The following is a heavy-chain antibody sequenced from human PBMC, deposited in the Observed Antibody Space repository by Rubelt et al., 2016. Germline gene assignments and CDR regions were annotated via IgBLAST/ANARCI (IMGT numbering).Heavy chain of an antibody. V-gene: IGHV1-18*01. Sequence: QVQLVQSGAEVKKPGASVKVSCKASGYTFTSYGISWVRQAPGQGLEWMGWISAYNGNTNYAQKLQGRVTMPTDTSTSTAYMELRSLRSDDTAVYYCASMYSSSWYRGWFDPWGQGTLVTVSS. CDR2: ISAYNGNT. CDR3: ASMYSSSWYRGWFDP. CDR1: GYTFTSYG. J-gene: IGHJ5*02. D-gene: IGHD6-13*01.